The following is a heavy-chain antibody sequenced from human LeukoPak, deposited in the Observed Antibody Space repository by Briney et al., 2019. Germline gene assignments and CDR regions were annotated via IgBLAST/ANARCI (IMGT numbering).Heavy chain of an antibody. CDR3: AREGSYCVVGDCYSFDF. CDR2: MHPGNGNT. J-gene: IGHJ4*02. CDR1: GYRFISNY. V-gene: IGHV1-2*02. D-gene: IGHD2-21*02. Sequence: ASVKVSCKSSGYRFISNYIQWVRQAPGLGPEWMGWMHPGNGNTRYAEKFHGRVTMTRDTSINTAYMDLSSLRSDDTAVYYCAREGSYCVVGDCYSFDFWGQGTLITVSS.